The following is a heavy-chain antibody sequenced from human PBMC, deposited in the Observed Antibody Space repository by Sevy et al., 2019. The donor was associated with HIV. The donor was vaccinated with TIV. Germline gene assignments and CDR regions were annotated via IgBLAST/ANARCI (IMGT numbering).Heavy chain of an antibody. CDR1: GFTFRSNA. D-gene: IGHD6-19*01. J-gene: IGHJ4*02. V-gene: IGHV3-23*01. CDR2: ISGGGGRK. Sequence: GGSLRLSCAASGFTFRSNAMSWVRQPPGKGLEWAPAISGGGGRKYYADSVKGRFTISRDNSKNTLYLQMNSLRAEDTAVYYCAKDLRAGAVADNFDYWGQGTLVTVSS. CDR3: AKDLRAGAVADNFDY.